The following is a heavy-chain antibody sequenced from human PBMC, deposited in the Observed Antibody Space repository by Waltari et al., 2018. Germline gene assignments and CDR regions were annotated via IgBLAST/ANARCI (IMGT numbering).Heavy chain of an antibody. J-gene: IGHJ3*01. CDR2: MSYTGAT. CDR3: ATYIGASVGTAAFDV. CDR1: GVSITSNRLY. Sequence: QLQLQESGPGLVKPSESLSLTCSVSGVSITSNRLYWGWIRQPPGQGLEWFGTMSYTGATYSSPSLDSRVTVSRDTSKNQLSLKLVSVTAADTAVYYCATYIGASVGTAAFDVWGQGTMVTVSS. D-gene: IGHD5-12*01. V-gene: IGHV4-39*01.